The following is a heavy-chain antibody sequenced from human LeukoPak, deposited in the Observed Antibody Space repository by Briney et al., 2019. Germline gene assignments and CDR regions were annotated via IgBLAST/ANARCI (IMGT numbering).Heavy chain of an antibody. CDR2: ISYDGSNQ. Sequence: GGSRRLSCAASGFPFTNYGMHWVRQAPGKGLELVTVISYDGSNQYYAESVKGRFTISRDNSKNTLYLQMNSLRGEDTAVYYCATMYYSSTWFDYWGQGTLVTVSS. V-gene: IGHV3-30*03. CDR3: ATMYYSSTWFDY. CDR1: GFPFTNYG. D-gene: IGHD6-13*01. J-gene: IGHJ4*02.